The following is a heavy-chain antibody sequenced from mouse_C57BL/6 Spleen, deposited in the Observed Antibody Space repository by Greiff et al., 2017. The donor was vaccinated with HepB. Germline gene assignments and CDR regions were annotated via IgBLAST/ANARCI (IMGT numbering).Heavy chain of an antibody. CDR3: ARAHHGYFDV. CDR2: INYDGSST. J-gene: IGHJ1*03. CDR1: GFTFSDYY. V-gene: IGHV5-16*01. Sequence: EVQRVESEGGLVQPGSSMKLSCTASGFTFSDYYMAWVRQVPEKGLEWVANINYDGSSTYYLDSLKSRFIISRDNAKNILYLQMSSLKSEDTATYYCARAHHGYFDVWGTGTTVTVSS.